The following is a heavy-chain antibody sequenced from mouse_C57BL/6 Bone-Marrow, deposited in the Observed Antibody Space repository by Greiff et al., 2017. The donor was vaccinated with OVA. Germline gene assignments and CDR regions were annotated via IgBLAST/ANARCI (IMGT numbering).Heavy chain of an antibody. CDR2: IYPGSGNT. V-gene: IGHV1-66*01. J-gene: IGHJ1*03. CDR3: VYYGYDDYFDV. D-gene: IGHD2-2*01. CDR1: GYSFTSYY. Sequence: QVQLKESGPELVKPGASVKISCKASGYSFTSYYIHWVKQRPGQGLEWIGWIYPGSGNTKYNEKFKGKATLTADTSSSTAYMQLSSLTSEDSAVYYCVYYGYDDYFDVWGTGTTVTVSS.